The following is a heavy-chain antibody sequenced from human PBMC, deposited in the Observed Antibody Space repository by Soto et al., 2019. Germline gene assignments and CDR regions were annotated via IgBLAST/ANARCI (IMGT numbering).Heavy chain of an antibody. D-gene: IGHD3-22*01. CDR1: GFTFDDYA. J-gene: IGHJ4*02. V-gene: IGHV3-9*01. Sequence: EVQLVESGGGLVQPGRSLRLTCVASGFTFDDYAMHWVRQAPGKGLEWVSGISWNSGSIGYADSVKGRFTISRDNAKNSLYLQMNSLRAEDTALYYCAKDVGVTMIRGPRYFDYWGQGTLVTVSS. CDR3: AKDVGVTMIRGPRYFDY. CDR2: ISWNSGSI.